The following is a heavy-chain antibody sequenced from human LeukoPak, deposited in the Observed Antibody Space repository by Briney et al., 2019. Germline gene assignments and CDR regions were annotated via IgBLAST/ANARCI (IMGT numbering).Heavy chain of an antibody. CDR2: IIPIFGTA. CDR3: ARSPGGHTVVVTAIDYFDY. Sequence: GSSVKVSCKASGGTFSSYAISWARQAPGQGLEWMGGIIPIFGTANYAQKFQGRVTITADESTSTAYMELSSLRSEDTAVYYCARSPGGHTVVVTAIDYFDYWGQGTLVTVSS. J-gene: IGHJ4*02. V-gene: IGHV1-69*01. CDR1: GGTFSSYA. D-gene: IGHD2-21*02.